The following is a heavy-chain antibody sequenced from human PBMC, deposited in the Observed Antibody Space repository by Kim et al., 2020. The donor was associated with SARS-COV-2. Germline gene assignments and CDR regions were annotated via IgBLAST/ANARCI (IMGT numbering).Heavy chain of an antibody. CDR3: TSIRPDSSGYESSCFDY. V-gene: IGHV3-49*04. CDR1: GFTFGDYA. Sequence: GGSLRLSCTASGFTFGDYAMSWVRQAPGKGLEWVGCIRSKAYGGTTEYAASVKGRFTISRDDSKSIAYMQMNSLKTEDTAVYYCTSIRPDSSGYESSCFDYWGQGTLVTVYS. J-gene: IGHJ4*02. CDR2: IRSKAYGGTT. D-gene: IGHD3-22*01.